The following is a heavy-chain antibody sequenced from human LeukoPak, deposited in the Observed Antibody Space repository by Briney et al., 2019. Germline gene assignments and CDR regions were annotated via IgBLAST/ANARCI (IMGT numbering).Heavy chain of an antibody. CDR3: AKDSAAMVTGWFDP. J-gene: IGHJ5*02. D-gene: IGHD5-18*01. CDR2: ISWNSGSI. V-gene: IGHV3-9*01. CDR1: GFTFDDYA. Sequence: GRSLGLSCAASGFTFDDYAMHWVRQVPGKGLEWVSGISWNSGSIGYADSVKGRFTISRDNAKNSLYLQMNSLRAEDTALYYCAKDSAAMVTGWFDPWGQGTLVTVSS.